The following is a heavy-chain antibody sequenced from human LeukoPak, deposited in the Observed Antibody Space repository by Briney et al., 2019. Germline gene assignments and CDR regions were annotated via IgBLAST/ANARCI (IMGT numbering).Heavy chain of an antibody. D-gene: IGHD6-19*01. CDR3: ARQRSSGWSSSIDF. V-gene: IGHV4-34*01. Sequence: SETLSLTCAVYGGSFTAYYWSWIRQPPGKGLEWIGEITHTGNTNYNPSLKSRVTISLDTSRNQFSLKVTSVTAADTAVYYCARQRSSGWSSSIDFWGQGTLVTVSS. J-gene: IGHJ4*02. CDR1: GGSFTAYY. CDR2: ITHTGNT.